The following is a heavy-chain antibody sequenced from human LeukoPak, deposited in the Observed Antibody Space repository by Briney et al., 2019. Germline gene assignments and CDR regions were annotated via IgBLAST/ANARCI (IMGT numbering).Heavy chain of an antibody. J-gene: IGHJ4*02. D-gene: IGHD2-15*01. CDR1: RFTFNSYA. V-gene: IGHV3-23*01. Sequence: GGSLRLSCAASRFTFNSYAVNWVRQAPGKGLEWVSGINGNGYITYYADSVRGRFTISRDNSKNTLYLQMNSLRAGDTAVYYCARVKRDCSGGSCYSYDYWGQGTLVTVTS. CDR3: ARVKRDCSGGSCYSYDY. CDR2: INGNGYIT.